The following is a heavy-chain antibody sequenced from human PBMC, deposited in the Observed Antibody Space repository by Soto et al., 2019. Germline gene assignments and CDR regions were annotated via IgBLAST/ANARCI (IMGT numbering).Heavy chain of an antibody. J-gene: IGHJ3*02. CDR2: MDYSGT. CDR3: ARDQPGSPVFDRAFDI. V-gene: IGHV4-59*01. CDR1: GASISSYY. Sequence: PSETLSLTCTVSGASISSYYWSWVRQPPGKGLEWIGYMDYSGTKNNPSLKSRVTLSMDTSKNQFSLKLSSVTAADTAVYYCARDQPGSPVFDRAFDIWGQGTMVT. D-gene: IGHD1-26*01.